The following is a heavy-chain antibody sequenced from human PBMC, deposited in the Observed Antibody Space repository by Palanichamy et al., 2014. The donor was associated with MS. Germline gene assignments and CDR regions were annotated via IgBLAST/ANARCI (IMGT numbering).Heavy chain of an antibody. Sequence: QVQLVQSGAEVKKPGASVKVSCKASGYSFTNYAMHWVRQAPGQRLEWMGWINTGNGNTKYSQNFQGRVTITRDTSATTAYLELSSPRSEDTAVYYCGRLNPYDSSRSTDYWGQGTLVTVSS. J-gene: IGHJ4*02. CDR1: GYSFTNYA. CDR3: GRLNPYDSSRSTDY. CDR2: INTGNGNT. V-gene: IGHV1-3*04. D-gene: IGHD3-22*01.